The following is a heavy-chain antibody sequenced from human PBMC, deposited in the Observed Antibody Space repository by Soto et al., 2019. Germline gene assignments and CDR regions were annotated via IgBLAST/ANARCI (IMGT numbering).Heavy chain of an antibody. V-gene: IGHV3-23*01. Sequence: PGGSLRLSCAASGFSFTNFAMSWVRQAPGKGLEWVAGIGASGDITWYADSAKGRLSISRDNSKNTLYLQLNSLRFEDTAAYYCAKDDFTDRGDDYFDYWGPGTLVTVSS. CDR1: GFSFTNFA. J-gene: IGHJ4*02. CDR3: AKDDFTDRGDDYFDY. D-gene: IGHD2-21*02. CDR2: IGASGDIT.